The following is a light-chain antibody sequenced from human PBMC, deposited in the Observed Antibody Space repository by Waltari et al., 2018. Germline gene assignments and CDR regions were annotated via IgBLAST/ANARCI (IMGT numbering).Light chain of an antibody. CDR2: SAS. V-gene: IGKV1-39*01. Sequence: DIQMTQSPSSLSASVGARVTITCRASHHIGTYLNCYQHKPGKAPKLLIYSASTLQSGVPPRFSGSGSGTDYTLTIFDLQPEDFATYYCQQTYITPPHSFGQGTKLEI. CDR1: HHIGTY. CDR3: QQTYITPPHS. J-gene: IGKJ2*03.